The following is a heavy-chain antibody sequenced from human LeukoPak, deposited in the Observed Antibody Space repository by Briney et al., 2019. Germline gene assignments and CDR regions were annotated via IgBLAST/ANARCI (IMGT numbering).Heavy chain of an antibody. V-gene: IGHV3-48*03. CDR1: GFTFSSYE. D-gene: IGHD4-17*01. CDR2: ISSSGSTI. Sequence: GGSLRLSCAASGFTFSSYEMNWVRQAPGKGLEWVSYISSSGSTIYYADSVKGRFTISRDNAKNSLYLQMNSLRAEDTAVYYCARETADYGEGYWGQGTLVTVSS. CDR3: ARETADYGEGY. J-gene: IGHJ4*02.